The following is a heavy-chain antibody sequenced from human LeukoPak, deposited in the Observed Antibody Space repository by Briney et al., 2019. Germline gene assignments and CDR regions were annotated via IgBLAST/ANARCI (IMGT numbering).Heavy chain of an antibody. CDR1: GGSVSSYY. Sequence: SETLSLTCSVSGGSVSSYYWSWIRQSPRKGLEWIGYIRDSGSTNYNPSLKSRVTVSVDTSKNQFSLKLRSVTAADTAVYYCARGGQWSKFYFDNWGQGTLVTVSS. CDR3: ARGGQWSKFYFDN. D-gene: IGHD2-15*01. J-gene: IGHJ4*02. V-gene: IGHV4-59*02. CDR2: IRDSGST.